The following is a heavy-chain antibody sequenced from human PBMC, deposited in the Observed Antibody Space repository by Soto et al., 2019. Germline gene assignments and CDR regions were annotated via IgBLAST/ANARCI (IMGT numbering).Heavy chain of an antibody. D-gene: IGHD6-19*01. CDR3: ARGVAGPLHWFDP. J-gene: IGHJ5*02. Sequence: QVQLVQSGAEVKKPGASVKVSCKASGYTFTSYAMHWVRQAPGQRLEWMGWINAGNGNTKYSQKFQGRVTITRDTAASTAYMELSSLRSEDTAVYYCARGVAGPLHWFDPWGQGTLVTVSS. CDR2: INAGNGNT. CDR1: GYTFTSYA. V-gene: IGHV1-3*01.